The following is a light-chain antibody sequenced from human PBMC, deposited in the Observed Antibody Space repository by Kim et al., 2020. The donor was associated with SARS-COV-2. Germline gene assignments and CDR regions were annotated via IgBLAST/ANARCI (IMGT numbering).Light chain of an antibody. CDR3: LQSYSSSWT. CDR2: DAS. J-gene: IGKJ1*01. V-gene: IGKV1-39*01. Sequence: ASVGDRVTITCRASQTISNYISWYQQKPGKVPNLLIYDASSLQSGVPSRFSGTGSVTEFTLTITGLRPEDFATYYCLQSYSSSWTFGQGTKVDIK. CDR1: QTISNY.